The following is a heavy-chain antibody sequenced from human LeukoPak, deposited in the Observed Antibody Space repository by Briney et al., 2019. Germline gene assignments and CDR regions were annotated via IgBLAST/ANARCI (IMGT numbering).Heavy chain of an antibody. CDR3: AREYRTPYYYGMDV. Sequence: ASVKVSCKASGGTSSSYAISWVRQAPGQGLEWMGGIIPIFGTANYAQKFQGRVTITADESTSTAYMELSSLRSEDTAVYYCAREYRTPYYYGMDVWGQGTTVTVSS. CDR2: IIPIFGTA. V-gene: IGHV1-69*01. J-gene: IGHJ6*02. D-gene: IGHD3-16*02. CDR1: GGTSSSYA.